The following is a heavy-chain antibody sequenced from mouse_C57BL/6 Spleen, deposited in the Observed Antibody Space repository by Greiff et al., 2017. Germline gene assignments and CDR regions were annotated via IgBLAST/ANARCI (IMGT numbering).Heavy chain of an antibody. V-gene: IGHV15-2*01. CDR1: DSAFFPFAY. J-gene: IGHJ4*01. CDR2: ILPSIGRT. D-gene: IGHD2-1*01. Sequence: QVQLKQSGSELRSPGSSVKLSCKDSDSAFFPFAYICWVRQPPGHGVDCIGGILPSIGRTISGTKFEEKATLDADTLTNTAYSELNMLTSEDSAIYYCARGIYGKYEDYALDYWGQGTSVTVSS. CDR3: ARGIYGKYEDYALDY.